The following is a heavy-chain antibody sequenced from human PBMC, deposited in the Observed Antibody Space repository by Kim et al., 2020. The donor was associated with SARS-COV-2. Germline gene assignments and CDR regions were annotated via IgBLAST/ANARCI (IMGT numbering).Heavy chain of an antibody. V-gene: IGHV3-15*01. CDR1: GLPFIDAW. CDR2: IKSKAGGETT. D-gene: IGHD3-22*01. Sequence: GGSLRLSCAVSGLPFIDAWMTWVRQAPGKGLEWVARIKSKAGGETTDYAAPVKGRFTISRDDSKNTQYLQMNSLKAEDTAIYFCSHDSDSYYTFHFWGQ. CDR3: SHDSDSYYTFHF. J-gene: IGHJ4*02.